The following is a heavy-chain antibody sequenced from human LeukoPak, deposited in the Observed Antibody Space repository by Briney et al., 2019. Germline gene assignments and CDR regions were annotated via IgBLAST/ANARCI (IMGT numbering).Heavy chain of an antibody. CDR3: AKGSAAARPYYFDY. D-gene: IGHD6-6*01. V-gene: IGHV3-23*01. J-gene: IGHJ4*02. CDR2: ITGISGAT. Sequence: GGSLRLSSTASGFTFSNYVMSWVLQAPGKGLEWVSAITGISGATYIADSVKGRFTISRDNSKNALFLQMDLLRAEDTAVYYCAKGSAAARPYYFDYWGLGVLVTVSS. CDR1: GFTFSNYV.